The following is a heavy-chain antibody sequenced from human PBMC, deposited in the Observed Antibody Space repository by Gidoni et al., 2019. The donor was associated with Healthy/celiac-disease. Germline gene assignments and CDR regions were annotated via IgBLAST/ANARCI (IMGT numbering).Heavy chain of an antibody. CDR3: ARDMTTVTTVGFDY. CDR2: IDWDDDK. Sequence: QVTLKESGPALVKPTQTHTLTCTFPGFSLSTSGMRVSWIRQPPGKALEWLARIDWDDDKFYSTSLKTRLTISKDTSKNQVVLTMTNMDPVDTATYYCARDMTTVTTVGFDYWGQGTLVTVSS. D-gene: IGHD4-4*01. CDR1: GFSLSTSGMR. J-gene: IGHJ4*02. V-gene: IGHV2-70*04.